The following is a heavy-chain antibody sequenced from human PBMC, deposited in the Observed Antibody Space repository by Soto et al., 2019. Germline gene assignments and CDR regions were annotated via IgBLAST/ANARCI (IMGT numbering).Heavy chain of an antibody. D-gene: IGHD4-17*01. J-gene: IGHJ4*02. CDR1: GFTFSSYG. CDR2: ISYDGSNK. Sequence: GGSLRLSCAASGFTFSSYGMHWVRQAPGKGLEWVAVISYDGSNKYYADSVKGRFTISRDNSKNTLYLQMNSLRADDTAVYYCALGGGRLTTVITGYWGQGTLVTVSS. V-gene: IGHV3-30*03. CDR3: ALGGGRLTTVITGY.